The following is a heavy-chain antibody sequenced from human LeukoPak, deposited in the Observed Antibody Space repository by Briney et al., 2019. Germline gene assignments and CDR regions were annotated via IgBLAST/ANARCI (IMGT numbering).Heavy chain of an antibody. D-gene: IGHD3-22*01. CDR2: ISSSSSTM. V-gene: IGHV3-48*02. J-gene: IGHJ3*02. Sequence: GGSLRLSCAVSGFTFSNYNMNWVRQAPGKGLEWVSYISSSSSTMYYADSVKGRFTISRDNAKKSLYLQMNSLRDEDTAVYYCARPNYYDSSGYYVWGAFDIWGQGTMVTVSS. CDR3: ARPNYYDSSGYYVWGAFDI. CDR1: GFTFSNYN.